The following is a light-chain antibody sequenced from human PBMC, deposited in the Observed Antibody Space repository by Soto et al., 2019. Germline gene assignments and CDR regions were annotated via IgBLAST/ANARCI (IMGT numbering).Light chain of an antibody. Sequence: DIQMTQSPSSLSASAGDRVTITCRARQSISNYLNWYQQKPGKAPELLIYAASSLQSGVPSRFTGSGSGTDFTLTISSLQPEDFATYSCQQSYSTPWTFGQGTKVEI. CDR2: AAS. CDR3: QQSYSTPWT. J-gene: IGKJ1*01. CDR1: QSISNY. V-gene: IGKV1-39*01.